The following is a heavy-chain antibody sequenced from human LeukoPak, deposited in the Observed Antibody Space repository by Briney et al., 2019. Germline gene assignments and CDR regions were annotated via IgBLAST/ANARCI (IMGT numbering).Heavy chain of an antibody. Sequence: PGGSLRLSCAASGFTFSSYWMSWVRQAPGKGLEWVANIKQDGSEKYYVDSVKGRFTISRDNAKNSLYLQMNSLRAEDTAVYYCARLRDGRKSAFDIWGQGTMVTVSS. V-gene: IGHV3-7*01. J-gene: IGHJ3*02. CDR2: IKQDGSEK. CDR3: ARLRDGRKSAFDI. CDR1: GFTFSSYW. D-gene: IGHD4-17*01.